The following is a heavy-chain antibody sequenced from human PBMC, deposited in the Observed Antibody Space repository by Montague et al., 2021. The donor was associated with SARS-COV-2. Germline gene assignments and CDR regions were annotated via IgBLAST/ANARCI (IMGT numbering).Heavy chain of an antibody. V-gene: IGHV4-39*01. CDR2: ISYSGRT. CDR1: GGSVSSIPYY. Sequence: SETLSLTCTVSGGSVSSIPYYWGWIRQPPGRGLEWVGSISYSGRTYFIPSLKSRLTISVDSSENQFSLRLSSVTAADTAVYYCASSYYYGSGTYVYNYYMDVWGKGTTVTVSS. CDR3: ASSYYYGSGTYVYNYYMDV. D-gene: IGHD3-10*01. J-gene: IGHJ6*03.